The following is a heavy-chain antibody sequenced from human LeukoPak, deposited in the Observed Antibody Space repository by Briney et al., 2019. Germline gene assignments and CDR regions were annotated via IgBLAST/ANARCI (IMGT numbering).Heavy chain of an antibody. CDR3: ARVAKALERYYYDSSGYYYQGPNFDY. D-gene: IGHD3-22*01. V-gene: IGHV4-34*01. Sequence: PSETLSLTCAVYGGSFSGYYWSWIRQPPGKGLEWIGEINHSGSTNYNPSLKSRVTISVDTSKNQFSLKLSSVTAADTAVYYCARVAKALERYYYDSSGYYYQGPNFDYWGQGTLVTVSS. CDR1: GGSFSGYY. CDR2: INHSGST. J-gene: IGHJ4*02.